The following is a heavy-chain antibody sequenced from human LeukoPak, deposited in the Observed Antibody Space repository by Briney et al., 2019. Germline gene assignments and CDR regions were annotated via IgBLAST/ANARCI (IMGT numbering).Heavy chain of an antibody. CDR3: AKAAYCSGGSCYHFDY. CDR1: GFTFSSYG. Sequence: GGSLRLSCAASGFTFSSYGMHWVRQAPGKGLEWVAVIWYDGSNKYYADSVKGRFTISRDNSKNTLYLQMNSLRAVDTAVYYCAKAAYCSGGSCYHFDYWGQGTLVTVSS. CDR2: IWYDGSNK. D-gene: IGHD2-15*01. V-gene: IGHV3-33*06. J-gene: IGHJ4*02.